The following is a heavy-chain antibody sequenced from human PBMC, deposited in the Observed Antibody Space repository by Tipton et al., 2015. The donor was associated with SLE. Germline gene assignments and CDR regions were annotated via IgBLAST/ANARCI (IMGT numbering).Heavy chain of an antibody. CDR2: ISFSGLT. D-gene: IGHD3-3*01. CDR1: GGSISGYY. V-gene: IGHV4-59*08. J-gene: IGHJ4*02. CDR3: ARHKLGFCWSYFES. Sequence: TLSLTCTVSGGSISGYYWSWVRQPPGKGLEWIGYISFSGLTNYNPSVRSRVSTSMDTSKNQFSLRMSSETAADTALYYCARHKLGFCWSYFESWGQGTLVTVSS.